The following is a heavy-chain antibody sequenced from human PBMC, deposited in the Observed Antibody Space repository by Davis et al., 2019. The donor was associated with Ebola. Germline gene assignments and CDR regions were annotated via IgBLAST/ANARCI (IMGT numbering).Heavy chain of an antibody. V-gene: IGHV3-7*03. Sequence: LSLTCAASGFTFGSDWMSWVRQAPGKGLEWVANIKKDASEKYYVDSVKGRFTISRDNAKNSLYLQMNSLRAEDTAAYYCAKIFGSYNWNYDYYYGLDVWGQGTTATVSS. CDR1: GFTFGSDW. D-gene: IGHD3-9*01. J-gene: IGHJ6*02. CDR3: AKIFGSYNWNYDYYYGLDV. CDR2: IKKDASEK.